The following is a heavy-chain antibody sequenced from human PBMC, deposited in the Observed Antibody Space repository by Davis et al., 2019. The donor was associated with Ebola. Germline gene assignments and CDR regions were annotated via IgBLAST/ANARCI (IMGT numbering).Heavy chain of an antibody. D-gene: IGHD3-22*01. Sequence: GGSLRLSCAASGFTFSDYYMSWIRQAPGKGLEWVSYISSSGSTIYYADSVKGRFTISRDNAKNSLYLQMNSLRAEDTAVYYCARALKYYYDSSGYYSTTYFDYWGQGTLVTVSS. CDR2: ISSSGSTI. J-gene: IGHJ4*02. CDR1: GFTFSDYY. CDR3: ARALKYYYDSSGYYSTTYFDY. V-gene: IGHV3-11*01.